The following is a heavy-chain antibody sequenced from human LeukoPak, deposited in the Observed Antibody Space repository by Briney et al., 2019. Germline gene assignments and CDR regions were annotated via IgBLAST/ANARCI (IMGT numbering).Heavy chain of an antibody. CDR2: IHSSGST. CDR3: ARRSGQSAFDI. V-gene: IGHV4-4*07. D-gene: IGHD1-14*01. CDR1: GGSISNYY. Sequence: SETLSLTCTVSGGSISNYYWTWIRQPAGKGLEWIGRIHSSGSTNYSPSLKSRLTMSVDTSQNQMSLKLSSVTAADTAVYYCARRSGQSAFDIWGQGTMVTVSS. J-gene: IGHJ3*02.